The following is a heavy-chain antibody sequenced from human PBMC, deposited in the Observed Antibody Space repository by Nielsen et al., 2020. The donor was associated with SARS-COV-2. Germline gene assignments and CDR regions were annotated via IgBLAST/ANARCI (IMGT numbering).Heavy chain of an antibody. J-gene: IGHJ6*02. V-gene: IGHV3-74*01. Sequence: GESLKISCAASGFTFSIYWIHWVRQAPGKGLAWVSRIKSDWSGTIYADSVEGRFTISRDNAKNTLYLQMNSLRAEDTAVYHCARDFGYCRGGTCNYYGMDVWGQGTTVTVSS. D-gene: IGHD2-15*01. CDR3: ARDFGYCRGGTCNYYGMDV. CDR2: IKSDWSGT. CDR1: GFTFSIYW.